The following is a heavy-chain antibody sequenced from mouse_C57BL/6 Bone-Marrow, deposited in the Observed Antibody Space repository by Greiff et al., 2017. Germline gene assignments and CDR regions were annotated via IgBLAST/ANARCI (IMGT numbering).Heavy chain of an antibody. CDR1: GYTFTDYY. CDR3: ARGLLPPFAY. CDR2: INPNNGGT. D-gene: IGHD2-3*01. V-gene: IGHV1-26*01. Sequence: EVQLQQSGPELVKPGASVKISCKASGYTFTDYYMNWVKQSHGKSLEWIGDINPNNGGTSYNQKFKGKATLTVDKSSSTAYMELRSLTSEDSAVYYCARGLLPPFAYWGQGTLVTVSA. J-gene: IGHJ3*01.